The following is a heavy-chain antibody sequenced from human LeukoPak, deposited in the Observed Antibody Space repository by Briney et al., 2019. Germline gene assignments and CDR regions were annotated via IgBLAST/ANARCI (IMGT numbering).Heavy chain of an antibody. CDR1: GFAVSSKY. J-gene: IGHJ3*02. CDR2: LYSSGPT. CDR3: AKGRMTSGWKGGVFDI. V-gene: IGHV3-66*01. Sequence: GGSLRLSCAVSGFAVSSKYMSWVRQAPGKGLEWVAVLYSSGPTYYADSLKGRVTISRDDSKNTLSLQINGLRVEDTAVYYCAKGRMTSGWKGGVFDIWGQGTLVIVSS. D-gene: IGHD6-19*01.